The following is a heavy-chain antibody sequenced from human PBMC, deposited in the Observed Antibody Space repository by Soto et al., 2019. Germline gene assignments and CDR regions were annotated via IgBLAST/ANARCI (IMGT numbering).Heavy chain of an antibody. CDR3: VREGLTGTSFDY. CDR1: GYNFTSHY. V-gene: IGHV1-2*02. J-gene: IGHJ4*02. Sequence: ASVKVSCKASGYNFTSHYMHWVRQAPGQGLESMGIMYPSGGRTIYAQKFQGRVTMTRDTSISTAYMELSRLRSDDTAVYYCVREGLTGTSFDYWGQGTLVTVSS. CDR2: MYPSGGRT. D-gene: IGHD1-7*01.